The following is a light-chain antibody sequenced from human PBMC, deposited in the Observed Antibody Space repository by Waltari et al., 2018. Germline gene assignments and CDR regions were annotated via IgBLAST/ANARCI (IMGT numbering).Light chain of an antibody. CDR2: DDT. V-gene: IGLV3-21*04. Sequence: SYVLTQPPSVSVAPGKTARIPCSGNDIGSKSWHWYQQKPGQAPVLVIFDDTDRPSGIPAQFSGSNSGNMATLTISRVEAGDEADYYCQVWDSSSVHVVFGGGTKLTVL. CDR1: DIGSKS. J-gene: IGLJ2*01. CDR3: QVWDSSSVHVV.